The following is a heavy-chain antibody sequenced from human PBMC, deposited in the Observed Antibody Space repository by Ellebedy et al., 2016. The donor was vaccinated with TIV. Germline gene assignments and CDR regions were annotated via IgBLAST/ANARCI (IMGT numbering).Heavy chain of an antibody. V-gene: IGHV1-3*01. J-gene: IGHJ6*02. CDR2: INVGNGNT. CDR1: GHRFTSYV. Sequence: AASVKVSYKASGHRFTSYVIHWVRQAPGQGLEWMGWINVGNGNTQNSQKFQGRVTIARATSASTVYMEVSSVRSEDTAVYYCAKGSYNAMDVWGQGTTVTVSS. CDR3: AKGSYNAMDV. D-gene: IGHD3-10*01.